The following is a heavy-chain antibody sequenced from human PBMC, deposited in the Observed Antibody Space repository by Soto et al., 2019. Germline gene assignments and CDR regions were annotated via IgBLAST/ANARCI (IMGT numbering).Heavy chain of an antibody. CDR1: GFSFSSYW. Sequence: GGSLRLSCAASGFSFSSYWMSWVRQAPGKGLEWVANIKQDGSEKYYVDSVKGRFTISRDNAKNSLYLQMNSLRAEDTAVYYCARDRWLYAQGEYYYYGMDVWGQGTTVTVSS. CDR3: ARDRWLYAQGEYYYYGMDV. CDR2: IKQDGSEK. J-gene: IGHJ6*02. V-gene: IGHV3-7*01. D-gene: IGHD2-8*01.